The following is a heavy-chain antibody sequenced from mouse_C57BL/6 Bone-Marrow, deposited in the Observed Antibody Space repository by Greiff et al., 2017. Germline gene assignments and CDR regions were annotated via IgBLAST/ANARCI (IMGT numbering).Heavy chain of an antibody. CDR1: GFTFSDYG. CDR3: ARSAGGAMDY. CDR2: ISNLAYSI. V-gene: IGHV5-15*01. D-gene: IGHD3-1*01. J-gene: IGHJ4*01. Sequence: EVHLVESGGGLVQPGASLKLSCAASGFTFSDYGMAWVRQAPRKGLEWVAFISNLAYSIYYADTVTGRFTISRENAKNTPYLEMSSLRSEDTAMYYCARSAGGAMDYWGQGTSVTVSS.